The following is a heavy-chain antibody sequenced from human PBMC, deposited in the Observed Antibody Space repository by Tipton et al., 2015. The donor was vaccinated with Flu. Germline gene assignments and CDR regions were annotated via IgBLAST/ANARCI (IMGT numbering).Heavy chain of an antibody. D-gene: IGHD2-8*01. J-gene: IGHJ4*02. CDR2: IWYDGSNK. Sequence: SGFTFSSYGMHWVRQAPGKGLEWVAVIWYDGSNKYYADSVKGRFTICRDNSKNTLYLQMNSLRAEDTAVYYCASELYYHSGRVDYWGQRTLVTVSS. CDR1: GFTFSSYG. CDR3: ASELYYHSGRVDY. V-gene: IGHV3-33*01.